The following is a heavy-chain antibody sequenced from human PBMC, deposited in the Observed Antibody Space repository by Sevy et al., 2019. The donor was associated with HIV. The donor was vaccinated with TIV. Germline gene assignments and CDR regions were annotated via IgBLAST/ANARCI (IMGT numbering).Heavy chain of an antibody. J-gene: IGHJ4*02. V-gene: IGHV3-23*01. CDR3: AKDPRDLALDILTGYSDY. CDR2: ISGSGGST. Sequence: GGSLRLSCAASGFTFSSYAMSWVRQAPGKGLEWVSAISGSGGSTYYADSVKGRFTISRDNSKNTLYLQMNSLRAEDTAVYYCAKDPRDLALDILTGYSDYWGQGTLVTVSS. D-gene: IGHD3-9*01. CDR1: GFTFSSYA.